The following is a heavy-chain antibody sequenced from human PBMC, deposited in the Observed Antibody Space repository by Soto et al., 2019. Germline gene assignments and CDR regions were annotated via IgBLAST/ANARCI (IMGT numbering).Heavy chain of an antibody. V-gene: IGHV4-39*01. CDR3: ARHPEYFTIFGVAYLNWFDP. J-gene: IGHJ5*02. CDR2: IYYSGST. D-gene: IGHD3-3*01. Sequence: QLQLQESGPGLVKPSETLSLTCTVSGGSISSSSYYWGWIRQPPGKGLEWVGSIYYSGSTYYNPSLKSRVTISVDTSKNQFSLKLSSVTAADTAVYYCARHPEYFTIFGVAYLNWFDPWGQGTLVTVSS. CDR1: GGSISSSSYY.